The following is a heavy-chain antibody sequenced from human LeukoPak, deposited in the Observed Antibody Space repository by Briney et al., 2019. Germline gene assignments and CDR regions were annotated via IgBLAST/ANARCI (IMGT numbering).Heavy chain of an antibody. Sequence: GGSLRLSCAASGFTFSSYGMSWVRQAPGKGLEWVSAISGSGGSTYYADSVKGRFTISRDNSRNTLYLQLNSLRVEDTAVYYCIKDQREAYSSGWSRDFDYWGQGTLVTVPS. D-gene: IGHD6-19*01. CDR2: ISGSGGST. CDR3: IKDQREAYSSGWSRDFDY. J-gene: IGHJ4*02. V-gene: IGHV3-23*01. CDR1: GFTFSSYG.